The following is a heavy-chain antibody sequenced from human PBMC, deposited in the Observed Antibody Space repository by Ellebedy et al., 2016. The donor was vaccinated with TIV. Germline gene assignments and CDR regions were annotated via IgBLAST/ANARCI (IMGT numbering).Heavy chain of an antibody. J-gene: IGHJ5*02. V-gene: IGHV4-38-2*02. CDR3: ARGSGQYAVYDERWFDP. CDR1: GYSISSGHY. Sequence: SETLSLTCSVSGYSISSGHYWGWIRQPPGKGLEWIADIHHSGSTYYNPSLKSRVSISVDTSKNHLSLKLPSVTAADTAVYFCARGSGQYAVYDERWFDPWGQGTLVTVSS. CDR2: IHHSGST. D-gene: IGHD5/OR15-5a*01.